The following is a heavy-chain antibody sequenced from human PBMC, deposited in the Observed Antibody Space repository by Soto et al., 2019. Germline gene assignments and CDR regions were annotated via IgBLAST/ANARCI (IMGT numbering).Heavy chain of an antibody. V-gene: IGHV4-59*08. CDR1: GGSISSYY. J-gene: IGHJ5*02. Sequence: PSETLSLTCTVSGGSISSYYWSWIRQPPGKGLEWIGYIYYSGSTNYNPSLKSRVTISVDTSKNQFSLKLSSVTAADTAVYYCARYGYSSSWHNWFDPWGQGTLVTVSS. CDR3: ARYGYSSSWHNWFDP. D-gene: IGHD6-13*01. CDR2: IYYSGST.